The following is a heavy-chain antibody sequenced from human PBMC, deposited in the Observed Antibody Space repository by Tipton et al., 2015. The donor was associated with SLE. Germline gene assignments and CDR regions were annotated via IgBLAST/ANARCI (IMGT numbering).Heavy chain of an antibody. CDR2: ISWNSGSI. Sequence: SLRLSCAASGFTFDDYAMHWVRQAPGKGLEWVSGISWNSGSIGYADSVKGRFTISRDNSKNTLYLQMNSLRAEDTAVYYCAKDHSDSSGYYYFFQHWGQGTLVTVSS. V-gene: IGHV3-9*01. J-gene: IGHJ1*01. D-gene: IGHD3-22*01. CDR3: AKDHSDSSGYYYFFQH. CDR1: GFTFDDYA.